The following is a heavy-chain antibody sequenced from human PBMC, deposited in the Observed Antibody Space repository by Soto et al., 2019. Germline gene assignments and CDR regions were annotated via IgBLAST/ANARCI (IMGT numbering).Heavy chain of an antibody. CDR3: ASSGRGSSGYLDY. V-gene: IGHV1-69*13. CDR1: GYTFTSYG. Sequence: SVKVSCKASGYTFTSYGISWVRQAPGQGLEWMGGIIPIFGTANYAQKFQGRVTITADESTSTAYMELSSLRSEDTAVYYCASSGRGSSGYLDYWGQGTLVTVSS. CDR2: IIPIFGTA. D-gene: IGHD3-22*01. J-gene: IGHJ4*02.